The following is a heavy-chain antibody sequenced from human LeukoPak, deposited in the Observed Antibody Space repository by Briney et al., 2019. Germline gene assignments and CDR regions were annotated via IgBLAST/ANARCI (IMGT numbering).Heavy chain of an antibody. CDR2: MYNSGST. CDR1: GVSISNYY. CDR3: ARIRGDSGYDDY. J-gene: IGHJ4*02. D-gene: IGHD5-12*01. Sequence: SETLSLTCTVSGVSISNYYWSWIRQPPGKGLEWIGCMYNSGSTQCNPSLKSRVTISLGTSRNQFSLKLSSVTAADTAVYYCARIRGDSGYDDYWGQGTLVTVSS. V-gene: IGHV4-59*08.